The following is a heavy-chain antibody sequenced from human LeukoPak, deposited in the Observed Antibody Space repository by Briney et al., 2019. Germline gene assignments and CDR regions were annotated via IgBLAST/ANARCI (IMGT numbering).Heavy chain of an antibody. CDR3: AKEGNCSSTSCYSGLFY. CDR2: IRYDGSNK. CDR1: GFTFSSYG. Sequence: GGSLRLSCAASGFTFSSYGMHWVRQAPGKGLEWVAFIRYDGSNKYYADSVKGRFTISRGNSKNTLYLQMNSLRAEDTAVYYCAKEGNCSSTSCYSGLFYWGQGTLVTVSS. D-gene: IGHD2-2*01. V-gene: IGHV3-30*02. J-gene: IGHJ4*02.